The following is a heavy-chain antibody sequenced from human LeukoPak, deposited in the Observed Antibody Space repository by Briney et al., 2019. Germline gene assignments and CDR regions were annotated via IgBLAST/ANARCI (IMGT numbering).Heavy chain of an antibody. D-gene: IGHD2-2*01. CDR3: ARDLRRSSTSH. V-gene: IGHV3-21*01. CDR1: GFTFSSYS. Sequence: GGSLRLSCAASGFTFSSYSMNWVRQAPGKGLEWVSSISSSSSYIYYADSVKGRFTISGDNAKNSLYLQMNSLRAEDTAVYYCARDLRRSSTSHWGQGTLVTVSS. CDR2: ISSSSSYI. J-gene: IGHJ4*02.